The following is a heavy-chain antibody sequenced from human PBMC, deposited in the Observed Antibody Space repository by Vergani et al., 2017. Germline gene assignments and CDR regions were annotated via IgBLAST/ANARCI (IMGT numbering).Heavy chain of an antibody. CDR2: ISAYNGNT. CDR1: GYTFTSYG. V-gene: IGHV1-18*01. CDR3: AREGSYDFWSGYSRPLNWFDP. J-gene: IGHJ5*02. D-gene: IGHD3-3*01. Sequence: QVPLVQSGAEVKKPGASVKVSCKASGYTFTSYGISWVRQAPGQGLEWMGWISAYNGNTNYAQKLQGRVTMTTDTSTSTAYMELRSLRSDDTAVYYCAREGSYDFWSGYSRPLNWFDPWGQGTLVTVSS.